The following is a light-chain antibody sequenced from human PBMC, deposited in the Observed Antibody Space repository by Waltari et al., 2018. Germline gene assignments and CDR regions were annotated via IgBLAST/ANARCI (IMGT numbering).Light chain of an antibody. CDR2: RND. CDR1: SSNIGNTY. V-gene: IGLV1-47*01. Sequence: QSVLTQPPSASGTPGQRVTISCSGFSSNIGNTYVFWYQQLPGTAPKLLIYRNDQRPSGVPDRFSGSKSVTSASLAIGGLRSEDEADYHCVAWDNSLSGWVFGEGTKLTVL. J-gene: IGLJ3*02. CDR3: VAWDNSLSGWV.